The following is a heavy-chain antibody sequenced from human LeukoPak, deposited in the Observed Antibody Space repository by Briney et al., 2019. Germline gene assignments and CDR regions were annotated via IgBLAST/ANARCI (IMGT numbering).Heavy chain of an antibody. CDR3: ARVNPRNYGNYYYYMDV. V-gene: IGHV1-69*13. CDR2: IIPIFGTA. Sequence: SVKVSCKASGGTFSSYAISWVRQAPGQGLEWMGGIIPIFGTANYAQKFQGRVTITADESTSTAYMELSSLRSEDTAVYYCARVNPRNYGNYYYYMDVWGKGTTVTVSS. J-gene: IGHJ6*03. CDR1: GGTFSSYA. D-gene: IGHD4-11*01.